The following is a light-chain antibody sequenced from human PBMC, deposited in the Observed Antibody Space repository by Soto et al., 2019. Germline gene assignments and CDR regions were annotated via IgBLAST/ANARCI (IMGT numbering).Light chain of an antibody. J-gene: IGLJ1*01. Sequence: QSVLTQPPSASGTPGQRVTISCSGSSSNIGRNYVYWYQQLPGTAPKLLIYRNDQRPSGVPDRLSGSKSGTSASLAISGLRSGDEADYYCAAGDDSLSGLYFFGTGTKVT. CDR2: RND. CDR3: AAGDDSLSGLYF. V-gene: IGLV1-47*01. CDR1: SSNIGRNY.